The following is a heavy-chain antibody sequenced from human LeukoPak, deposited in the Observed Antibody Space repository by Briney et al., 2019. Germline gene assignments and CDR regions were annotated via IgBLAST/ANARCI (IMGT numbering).Heavy chain of an antibody. CDR3: AREGARHYDILTYYYYGMDV. CDR2: ISAYNGNT. Sequence: ASVTVSCKASGYTFTSYGISWVRQAPGQGLEWMGWISAYNGNTNYAQKLQGRVTMTTDTSTSTAYMELRSLRSDDTAVYYCAREGARHYDILTYYYYGMDVWGQGTTVTVSS. D-gene: IGHD3-9*01. V-gene: IGHV1-18*01. CDR1: GYTFTSYG. J-gene: IGHJ6*02.